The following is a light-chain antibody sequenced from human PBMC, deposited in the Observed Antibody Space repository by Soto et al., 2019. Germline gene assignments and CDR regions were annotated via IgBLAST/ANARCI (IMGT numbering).Light chain of an antibody. V-gene: IGKV3-11*01. Sequence: EIVLTQSPATLSLSPGERATLSCRPSQSASSYLAWYQQKPGQAPRLLIYDASNRATGIPARFSGSGSGTDFTLTISSIEPEDFAVYYCQQRSNWPPWTFGQGTKVDIK. CDR2: DAS. CDR1: QSASSY. J-gene: IGKJ1*01. CDR3: QQRSNWPPWT.